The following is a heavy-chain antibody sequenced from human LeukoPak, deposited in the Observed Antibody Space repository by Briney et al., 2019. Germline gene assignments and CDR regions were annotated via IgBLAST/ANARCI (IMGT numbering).Heavy chain of an antibody. J-gene: IGHJ6*02. V-gene: IGHV1-69*04. CDR3: ARDGSIAVAGAYYYYYGMDV. Sequence: SVKVSCKASGGTFSSYAISWVRQAPGQGLEWMGRIIPILGIANYAQKLQGRVTMTTDASTSTAYMELRSLRSDDTAVYYCARDGSIAVAGAYYYYYGMDVWGQGTTVTVSS. D-gene: IGHD6-19*01. CDR2: IIPILGIA. CDR1: GGTFSSYA.